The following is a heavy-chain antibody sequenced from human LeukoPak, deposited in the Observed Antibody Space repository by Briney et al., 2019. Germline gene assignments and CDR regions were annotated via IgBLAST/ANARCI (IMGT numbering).Heavy chain of an antibody. J-gene: IGHJ5*02. CDR2: VKSLGDT. V-gene: IGHV3-23*01. Sequence: PGGSLRLSCEASGFALRNYTMTWVRRAPGKGLEWVSSVKSLGDTHYADSVKGRFTISRDNSEDTLYLQMNSPRVEDTAIYFCARCMVLRQGWCNWFDPWGQGTLVPVSS. CDR3: ARCMVLRQGWCNWFDP. CDR1: GFALRNYT. D-gene: IGHD2-8*01.